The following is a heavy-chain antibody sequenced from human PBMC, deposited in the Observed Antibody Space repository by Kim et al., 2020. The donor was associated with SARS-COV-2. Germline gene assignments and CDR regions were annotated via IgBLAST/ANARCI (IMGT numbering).Heavy chain of an antibody. J-gene: IGHJ4*02. CDR3: TTFDY. V-gene: IGHV3-33*05. Sequence: GGSLRLSCAVSGFTFSSYAIYWVRQAPGKGLEWVAVISSDGSNKYYVDSVKGRFTISRENSKNMLYLQVSSLRVEDTAVYYCTTFDYWGQGTLVTVSS. CDR1: GFTFSSYA. CDR2: ISSDGSNK.